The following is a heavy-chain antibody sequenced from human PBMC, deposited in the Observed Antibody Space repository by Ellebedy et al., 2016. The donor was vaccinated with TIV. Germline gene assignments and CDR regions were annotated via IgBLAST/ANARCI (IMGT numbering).Heavy chain of an antibody. CDR3: AREKPQYSSSSTIGYFDY. Sequence: GESLKISXAASGFTFSSYGMHWVRQAPGKGLEWVAVIWYDGSNKYYADFVKGRFTISRDNSKNTLYLQMNSLRAEDTAVYYCAREKPQYSSSSTIGYFDYWGQGTLVTVSS. D-gene: IGHD6-13*01. J-gene: IGHJ4*02. CDR1: GFTFSSYG. V-gene: IGHV3-33*01. CDR2: IWYDGSNK.